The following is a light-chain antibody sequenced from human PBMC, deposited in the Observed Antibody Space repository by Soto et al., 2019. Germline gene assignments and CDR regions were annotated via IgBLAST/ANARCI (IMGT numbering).Light chain of an antibody. CDR1: NSNIAGNS. J-gene: IGLJ3*02. CDR2: KGT. CDR3: ASWDNSLKGLV. V-gene: IGLV1-44*01. Sequence: QSVLTQTPSVSATPGPRVTISCSWSNSNIAGNSVDWYHQVPGAAPRLLIYKGTLRPPGVPDRFSASRSGTSASLDITGLQSVDEGDYYCASWDNSLKGLVCGGGTTLTVL.